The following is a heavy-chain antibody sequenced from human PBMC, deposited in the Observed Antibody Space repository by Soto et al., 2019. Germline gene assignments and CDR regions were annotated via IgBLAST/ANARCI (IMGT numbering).Heavy chain of an antibody. J-gene: IGHJ4*02. CDR3: AKRQGTGLAAKNFDF. Sequence: GGSLRLSCAASGFPFSNHAMSWVRQAPGKGLEWVSGISDGGDLIYYADSVKGRFSMSRDNSENMLYLQMTNLRAEDTAIYFCAKRQGTGLAAKNFDFWGQGTLVTVSS. V-gene: IGHV3-23*01. CDR1: GFPFSNHA. D-gene: IGHD2-15*01. CDR2: ISDGGDLI.